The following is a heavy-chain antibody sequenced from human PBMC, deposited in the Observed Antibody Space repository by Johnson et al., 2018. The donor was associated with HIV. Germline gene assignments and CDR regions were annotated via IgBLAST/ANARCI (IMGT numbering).Heavy chain of an antibody. D-gene: IGHD3-22*01. J-gene: IGHJ3*02. Sequence: VESGGGLVQPGRSLRLSCAASGFTFDDYAMHWVRQAPGKGLEWVSGISWNSGSIGYADSVKGRFIISRDNAKNSLYLQMNSLRAEDTAVYYCAKDPTYDSSGYYGDAFDIWGQGTMVTVSS. CDR2: ISWNSGSI. CDR3: AKDPTYDSSGYYGDAFDI. V-gene: IGHV3-9*01. CDR1: GFTFDDYA.